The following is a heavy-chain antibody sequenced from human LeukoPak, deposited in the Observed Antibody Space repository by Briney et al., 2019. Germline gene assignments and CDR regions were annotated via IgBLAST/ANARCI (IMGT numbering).Heavy chain of an antibody. D-gene: IGHD2-2*01. CDR1: GGSISSYY. CDR2: VYYSGST. V-gene: IGHV4-59*08. J-gene: IGHJ6*02. CDR3: AGVPSNYYFGMDV. Sequence: PSETLSLTCTVSGGSISSYYCSWIRQPPGKGLEWIGYVYYSGSTNNNPSLKSRVTISVDTSKNQFSLKLTSVSAADTAVYYCAGVPSNYYFGMDVWGQGTTVTVSS.